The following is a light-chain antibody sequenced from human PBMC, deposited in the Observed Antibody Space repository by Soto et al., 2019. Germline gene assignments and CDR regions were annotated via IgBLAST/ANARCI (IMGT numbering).Light chain of an antibody. J-gene: IGKJ2*01. V-gene: IGKV3-20*01. CDR1: QTVNSDY. Sequence: ETVLTQSPGTVSLSPGERATLSRTTSQTVNSDYLAWYQQKPGQAPRILIYGVFNRATGIPDRFSGSGSGTYFTLTISGLEPEDSAVYYCQHYDGSPRTFGQGTNLEI. CDR3: QHYDGSPRT. CDR2: GVF.